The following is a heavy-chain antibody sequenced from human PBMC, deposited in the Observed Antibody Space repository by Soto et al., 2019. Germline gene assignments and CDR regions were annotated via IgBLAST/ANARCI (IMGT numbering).Heavy chain of an antibody. D-gene: IGHD3-10*01. J-gene: IGHJ4*02. Sequence: GGSLRLSCAASGFTFSSYGMHWVRQAPGKGLEWVAVISYDGSNKYYADSVKGRFTISRDNSKNTLYLQMNSLRAEDTAVYYCAKPHYHGSGRVFDYWGQGTLVTVSS. CDR3: AKPHYHGSGRVFDY. V-gene: IGHV3-30*18. CDR1: GFTFSSYG. CDR2: ISYDGSNK.